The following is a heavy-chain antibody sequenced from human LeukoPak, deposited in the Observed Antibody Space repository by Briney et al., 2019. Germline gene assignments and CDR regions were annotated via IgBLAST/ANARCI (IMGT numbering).Heavy chain of an antibody. V-gene: IGHV3-9*01. CDR1: GFNFDDYA. CDR3: AKALVPFDY. CDR2: ISWNSGGI. J-gene: IGHJ4*02. Sequence: GRSLRLSCAASGFNFDDYAMHWVRQVPGKGLEWVSGISWNSGGIVYADSVKGRFTISRDNAKNSLYLQMNSLRVEDTALYYCAKALVPFDYWGQGTLVTVSS.